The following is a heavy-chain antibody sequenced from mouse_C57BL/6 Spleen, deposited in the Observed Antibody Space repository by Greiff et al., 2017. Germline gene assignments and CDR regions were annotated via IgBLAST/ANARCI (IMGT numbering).Heavy chain of an antibody. CDR3: GTITTVGRYGYFDV. J-gene: IGHJ1*03. Sequence: VQLKESGPELVQPGASVKISCKASGYSFTDYNMNWVKQSNGKSLEWIGVINPNYGTTSYNQKFKGKATLTVDQSSSTAYMQLNSLSSEDSAVYYFGTITTVGRYGYFDVWGTGTTVTVST. CDR2: INPNYGTT. V-gene: IGHV1-39*01. CDR1: GYSFTDYN. D-gene: IGHD1-1*01.